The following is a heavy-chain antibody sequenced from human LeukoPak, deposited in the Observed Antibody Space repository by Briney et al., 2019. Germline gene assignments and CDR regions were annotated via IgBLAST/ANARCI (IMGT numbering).Heavy chain of an antibody. V-gene: IGHV3-74*01. D-gene: IGHD5-12*01. CDR1: GLTFNNYW. J-gene: IGHJ3*01. CDR2: INNDGSNT. Sequence: GGSLRLSCAASGLTFNNYWMHWVRQAPGKGLEWVSRINNDGSNTVYADSVKGRFTISRDNAKNTLYLQMNSLRVEDTALFYCARAGGSRYGYAFDVWGQGTLVTVSS. CDR3: ARAGGSRYGYAFDV.